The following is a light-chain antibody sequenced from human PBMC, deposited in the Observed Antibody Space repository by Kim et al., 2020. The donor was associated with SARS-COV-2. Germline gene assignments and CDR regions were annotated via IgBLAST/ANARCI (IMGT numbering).Light chain of an antibody. CDR2: YDS. CDR3: QVWDSSSAHYV. CDR1: NIGSKS. V-gene: IGLV3-21*01. J-gene: IGLJ1*01. Sequence: SYELTQPLSVSVAPGQTARITCGGNNIGSKSVHWYQQKPGQAPVLVIYYDSNRPSGIPERFSGSNSGNTATLTISRVEAGDEADYYCQVWDSSSAHYVFG.